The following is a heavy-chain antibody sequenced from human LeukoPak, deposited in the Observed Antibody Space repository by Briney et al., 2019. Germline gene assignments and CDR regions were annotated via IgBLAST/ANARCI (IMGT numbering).Heavy chain of an antibody. V-gene: IGHV1-46*01. Sequence: ASVKVSCKASGYTFTSYYMHWVRQAPGQGLEWMGIINPSGGSTSYAQKFQGRVTMTRDTSISTAYMELSRLRSDDTAVYYCARDPAFSSAAGNFDYWGQGTLVTVSS. CDR3: ARDPAFSSAAGNFDY. CDR2: INPSGGST. D-gene: IGHD6-13*01. J-gene: IGHJ4*02. CDR1: GYTFTSYY.